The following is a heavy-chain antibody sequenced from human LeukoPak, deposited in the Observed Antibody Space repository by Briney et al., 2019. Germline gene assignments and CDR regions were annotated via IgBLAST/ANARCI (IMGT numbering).Heavy chain of an antibody. V-gene: IGHV3-23*01. D-gene: IGHD6-19*01. CDR1: GFTFSSYG. CDR2: ISGSGGST. J-gene: IGHJ6*03. CDR3: ARESKQWLYYYYYYMDV. Sequence: GGTLRLSCAASGFTFSSYGMSWVRQAPGKGLEWVSAISGSGGSTYYADSVKGRFTISRDNSKNTLYLQMNSLRAEDTAVYYCARESKQWLYYYYYYMDVWGKGTTVTISS.